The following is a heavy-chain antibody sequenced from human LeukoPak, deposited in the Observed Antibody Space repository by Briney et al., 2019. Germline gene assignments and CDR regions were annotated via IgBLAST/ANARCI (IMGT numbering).Heavy chain of an antibody. CDR1: GGSISSGGYY. J-gene: IGHJ4*02. CDR2: IYYSGST. Sequence: SETLSLTCTVSGGSISSGGYYWSWIRQHPGKGLEWIGYIYYSGSTYYNPSLKSRVTISVDTSKNQFSLKLSSVTAADTAVYYCARERTYYYGSGSFDYWGQGTLVTVSS. CDR3: ARERTYYYGSGSFDY. D-gene: IGHD3-10*01. V-gene: IGHV4-31*03.